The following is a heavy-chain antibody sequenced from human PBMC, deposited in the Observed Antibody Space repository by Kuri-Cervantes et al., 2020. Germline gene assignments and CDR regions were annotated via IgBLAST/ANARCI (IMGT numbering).Heavy chain of an antibody. D-gene: IGHD3-10*01. Sequence: GGSLRLSCAASGFTFSDYYMSWIRQAPGKGLEWVSYISGRDSTIHYADSVKGRFTVSRDNAKNSAYLQMNSLRVEDTAMYYCTGGHYSLWGQGTLVTVSS. CDR1: GFTFSDYY. J-gene: IGHJ4*02. CDR2: ISGRDSTI. V-gene: IGHV3-11*04. CDR3: TGGHYSL.